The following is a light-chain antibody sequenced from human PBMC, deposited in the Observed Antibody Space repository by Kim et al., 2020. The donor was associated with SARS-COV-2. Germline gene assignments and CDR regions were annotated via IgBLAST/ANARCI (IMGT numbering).Light chain of an antibody. CDR2: DVS. CDR3: NSYTSSITLVV. Sequence: QSITISCTGTSSDVGGYNSVSWYQQHPGKAPKLMIYDVSNRPSGVSNRFSGSPSGNPASLTISGLQAEDEADYYCNSYTSSITLVVFGGGTQLTVL. CDR1: SSDVGGYNS. V-gene: IGLV2-14*03. J-gene: IGLJ2*01.